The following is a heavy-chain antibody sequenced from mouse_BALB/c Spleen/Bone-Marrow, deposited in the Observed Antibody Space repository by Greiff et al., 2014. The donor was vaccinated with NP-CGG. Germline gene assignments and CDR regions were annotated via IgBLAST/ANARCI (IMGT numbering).Heavy chain of an antibody. V-gene: IGHV14-3*02. Sequence: VQLQQPGAELVKPGASVKLSCTASGFNIKDTYMHWVKQRPEQGLEWIGRIGPANGNTKYDPKFQGKATITADTSSNTAYLQLSSLTSEDTAVYYCAKYYYGNSLFAYWGQGTLVTVSA. CDR3: AKYYYGNSLFAY. D-gene: IGHD1-1*01. J-gene: IGHJ3*01. CDR2: IGPANGNT. CDR1: GFNIKDTY.